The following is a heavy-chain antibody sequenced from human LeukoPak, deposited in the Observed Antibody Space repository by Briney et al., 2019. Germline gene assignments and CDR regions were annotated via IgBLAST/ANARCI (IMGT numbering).Heavy chain of an antibody. V-gene: IGHV4-59*01. Sequence: PSETLSLTCTVSGGSISSYYWSWIRQPPGKGLEWIGYIYYSGSTNYNPSLKSRVTISGDTSKNQFSLKLSSVTAADTAVYYCARRGVNWNDDPNAFDICGQGTMVTVSS. CDR2: IYYSGST. J-gene: IGHJ3*02. CDR3: ARRGVNWNDDPNAFDI. CDR1: GGSISSYY. D-gene: IGHD1-1*01.